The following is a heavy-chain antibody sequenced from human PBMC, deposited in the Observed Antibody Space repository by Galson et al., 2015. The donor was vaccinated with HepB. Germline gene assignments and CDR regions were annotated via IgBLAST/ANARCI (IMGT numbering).Heavy chain of an antibody. CDR3: ARGGIAAALWPQNERKKENWFDP. V-gene: IGHV6-1*01. D-gene: IGHD6-13*01. Sequence: CAISGDSVSSNSAAWNWIRQSPSRGLEWLGRTYYRSKWYNDYAVSVKSRITINPDTSKNQFSLQLNSVTPEDTAVYYCARGGIAAALWPQNERKKENWFDPWGQGTLVTVSS. J-gene: IGHJ5*02. CDR1: GDSVSSNSAA. CDR2: TYYRSKWYN.